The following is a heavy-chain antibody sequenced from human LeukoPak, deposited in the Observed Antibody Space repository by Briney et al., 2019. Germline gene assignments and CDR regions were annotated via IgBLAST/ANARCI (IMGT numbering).Heavy chain of an antibody. Sequence: SETLSLTCSVSDGSINTISDYWGWVRQPPGTGLEWIGSVYYTGSTYYNAPFKSRVTISIDTSKNQFSLSLSAVTAADTAVYYCARENYDYVWGSYRYIDYWGQGTLVTVSS. CDR1: DGSINTISDY. CDR3: ARENYDYVWGSYRYIDY. J-gene: IGHJ4*02. CDR2: VYYTGST. D-gene: IGHD3-16*02. V-gene: IGHV4-39*07.